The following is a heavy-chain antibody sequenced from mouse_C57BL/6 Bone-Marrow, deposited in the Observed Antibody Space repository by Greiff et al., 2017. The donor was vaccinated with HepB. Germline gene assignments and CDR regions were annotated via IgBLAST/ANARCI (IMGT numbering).Heavy chain of an antibody. V-gene: IGHV14-1*01. Sequence: VQLKQSGAELVRPGASVKLSCTASGFTIKDYYMHWVKQRPEQGLEWIGRIDPEDGDTEYAPKFQGKATMTADTSSNTAYLQLSSLTSEGTAVYYCTTEYGNSWFAYWGQGTLVTVSA. CDR1: GFTIKDYY. J-gene: IGHJ3*01. CDR2: IDPEDGDT. D-gene: IGHD2-10*02. CDR3: TTEYGNSWFAY.